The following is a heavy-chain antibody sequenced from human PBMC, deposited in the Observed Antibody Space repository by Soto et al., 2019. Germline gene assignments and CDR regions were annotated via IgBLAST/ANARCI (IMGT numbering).Heavy chain of an antibody. J-gene: IGHJ6*02. CDR1: GFTFSSYA. CDR2: ISGSGGST. D-gene: IGHD2-2*01. Sequence: EVQLLESGGGLVQPGGSLRLSCAASGFTFSSYAMSWVRQAPGKGLEWVSAISGSGGSTYYADSVKGRFTISRDNSKNTLYLQMNSLRAEDTAVYYCAKNPRPRVGPAARAYYYYGMDVWGQGTTVTVSS. CDR3: AKNPRPRVGPAARAYYYYGMDV. V-gene: IGHV3-23*01.